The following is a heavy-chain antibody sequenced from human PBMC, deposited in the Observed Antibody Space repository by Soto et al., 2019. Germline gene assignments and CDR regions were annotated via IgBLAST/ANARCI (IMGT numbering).Heavy chain of an antibody. Sequence: EVQLVESGGGLIQPGGSLRLSCAASGFTVSSNYMSWVRQAPGKGLEWVSVIYSGGSTYYADSVKGRFTISRDNSTNTLYLQMNSLRSEDTAVYYCARGGVEAAAALFGYWGQGTLVTVSS. CDR1: GFTVSSNY. CDR3: ARGGVEAAAALFGY. V-gene: IGHV3-53*01. D-gene: IGHD6-13*01. CDR2: IYSGGST. J-gene: IGHJ4*02.